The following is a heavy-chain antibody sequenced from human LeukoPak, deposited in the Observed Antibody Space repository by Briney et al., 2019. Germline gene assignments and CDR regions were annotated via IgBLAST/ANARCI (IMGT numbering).Heavy chain of an antibody. J-gene: IGHJ4*02. CDR1: GYTFTGYY. D-gene: IGHD6-6*01. CDR2: INPNSGGT. CDR3: AREWTRSSSAEYYFDY. V-gene: IGHV1-2*02. Sequence: GASVKVSCKASGYTFTGYYMHWVRQAPGQGLEWMGWINPNSGGTNYAQKFQGRVTMARDTSISTAYMELSRLRSDDTAVYYCAREWTRSSSAEYYFDYWGQGTLVTVSS.